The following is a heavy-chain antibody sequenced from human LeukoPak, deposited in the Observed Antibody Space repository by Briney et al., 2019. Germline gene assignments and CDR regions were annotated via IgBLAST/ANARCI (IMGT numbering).Heavy chain of an antibody. CDR3: AKWVKVVVAANNWFDP. CDR2: IYSGGST. J-gene: IGHJ5*02. CDR1: GFTVSSNY. D-gene: IGHD2-15*01. V-gene: IGHV3-53*01. Sequence: PGGSLRPSCAASGFTVSSNYMSWVRQAPGKGLEWVSVIYSGGSTYYADSVKGRFTISRDNSKNTLYLQMNSLRAEDTAVYYCAKWVKVVVAANNWFDPWGQGTLVTVSS.